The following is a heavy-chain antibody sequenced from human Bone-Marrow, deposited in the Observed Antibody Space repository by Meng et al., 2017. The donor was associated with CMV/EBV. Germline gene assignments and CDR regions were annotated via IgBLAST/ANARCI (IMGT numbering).Heavy chain of an antibody. CDR3: ASLWELLGAFDI. V-gene: IGHV1-2*02. CDR2: VNPNSGGT. J-gene: IGHJ3*02. D-gene: IGHD1-26*01. CDR1: GYSFTGYY. Sequence: ASVKVSCKASGYSFTGYYMHWVRQAPGQGLEWMGWVNPNSGGTNYAQKFQGRVTMTRDTSISTAYMELSRLRSDDTAVYYCASLWELLGAFDIWGQGTMVTVSS.